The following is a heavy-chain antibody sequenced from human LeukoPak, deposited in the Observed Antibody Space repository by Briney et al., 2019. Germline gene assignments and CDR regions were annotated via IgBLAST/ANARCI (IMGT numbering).Heavy chain of an antibody. CDR2: IYPGDSDT. V-gene: IGHV5-51*01. Sequence: GESLKISCKGSGYSFTSYWIGWVRQMPGKGLEWMGIIYPGDSDTRYSPSFQGQVTISADKSISTAYLQWSSLKASDTAMYYCARLEWVPYYDILTGYNNAAFAIWGQGTMVTVSS. J-gene: IGHJ3*02. CDR3: ARLEWVPYYDILTGYNNAAFAI. D-gene: IGHD3-9*01. CDR1: GYSFTSYW.